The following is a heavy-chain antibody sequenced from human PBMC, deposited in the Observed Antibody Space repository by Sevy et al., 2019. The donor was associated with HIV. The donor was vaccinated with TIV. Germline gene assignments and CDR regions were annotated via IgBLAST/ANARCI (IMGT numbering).Heavy chain of an antibody. J-gene: IGHJ3*02. CDR2: IWYDGSNK. CDR1: GFTFSSYG. Sequence: GGSLRLSCAASGFTFSSYGRHWVRQAPGKGLEWVAVIWYDGSNKYYADSVKGRFTISRDNSKNTLYLQMNSLRAEDTAVYYCARDQGYYGSGSRLDAFDIWGQGTMVTVSS. D-gene: IGHD3-10*01. V-gene: IGHV3-33*01. CDR3: ARDQGYYGSGSRLDAFDI.